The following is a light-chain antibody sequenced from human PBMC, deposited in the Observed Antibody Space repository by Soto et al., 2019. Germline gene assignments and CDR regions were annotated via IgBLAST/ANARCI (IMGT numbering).Light chain of an antibody. CDR2: SNN. CDR1: SSNIGSNT. CDR3: YAWEDGLNGLV. V-gene: IGLV1-44*01. J-gene: IGLJ3*02. Sequence: QSVLTQPPSASGTPGQRVTISCSGSSSNIGSNTVNSYQQLPGTAPNLLIYSNNQRPSGVPDRVSGSTSGPSASLAISVLQSEDEADEYCYAWEDGLNGLVFGGGTKLTVL.